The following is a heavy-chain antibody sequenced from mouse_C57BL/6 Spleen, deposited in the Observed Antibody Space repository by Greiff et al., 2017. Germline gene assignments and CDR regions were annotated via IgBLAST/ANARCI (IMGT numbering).Heavy chain of an antibody. CDR1: GYAFSSSW. V-gene: IGHV1-82*01. J-gene: IGHJ4*01. D-gene: IGHD1-1*01. CDR2: IYPGDGDT. CDR3: ARLTTVVATSSAMDY. Sequence: QVQLQQSGPELVKPGASVKISCKASGYAFSSSWMNWVKQRPGKGLEWIGRIYPGDGDTNYNGKFKGKATLTADKSSSTAYMQLSSLTSEDSAVYFCARLTTVVATSSAMDYWGQGTSVTVSS.